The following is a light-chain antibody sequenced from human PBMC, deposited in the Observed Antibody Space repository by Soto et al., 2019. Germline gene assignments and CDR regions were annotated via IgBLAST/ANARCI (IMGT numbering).Light chain of an antibody. Sequence: QSVLTQPPSVSGAPGQRVIISCTGSSSNIGANYDVHWYQQLPGTAPKLLIYHNSNRPSGVPDRFSGSKSGTSASLAITGLQAEDEADYYCQSYDSSLSGYVFGTGTKLTVL. V-gene: IGLV1-40*01. J-gene: IGLJ1*01. CDR1: SSNIGANYD. CDR3: QSYDSSLSGYV. CDR2: HNS.